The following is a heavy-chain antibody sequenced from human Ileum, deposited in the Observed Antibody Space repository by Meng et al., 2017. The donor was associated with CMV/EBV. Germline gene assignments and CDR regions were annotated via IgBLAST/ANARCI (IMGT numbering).Heavy chain of an antibody. Sequence: WGVGLYKLAETLALPCVFYAASFSDFCWSLTPHLPGKGLEWIGEIHPSGTTHYTPSLESRVSISVHMSNNQFSLKVSSVTAADTAVYYCARGQDNHKGGVHWGQGTLVTVSS. D-gene: IGHD1-14*01. V-gene: IGHV4-34*01. CDR1: AASFSDFC. J-gene: IGHJ4*02. CDR2: IHPSGTT. CDR3: ARGQDNHKGGVH.